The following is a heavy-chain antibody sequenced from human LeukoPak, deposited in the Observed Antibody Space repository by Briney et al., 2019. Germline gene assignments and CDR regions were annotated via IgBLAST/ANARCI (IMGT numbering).Heavy chain of an antibody. D-gene: IGHD1-26*01. CDR3: ARDIGDGYYYYGMDV. CDR2: ICHSGST. Sequence: PSETLSLTCTVSGGSISSGGYYWSWIRQPPGKGLEWIGYICHSGSTYYNPSLKSRVTISVDRSKNQFSLKLSSVTAADTAVYYCARDIGDGYYYYGMDVWGQGTTVTVSS. J-gene: IGHJ6*02. V-gene: IGHV4-30-2*01. CDR1: GGSISSGGYY.